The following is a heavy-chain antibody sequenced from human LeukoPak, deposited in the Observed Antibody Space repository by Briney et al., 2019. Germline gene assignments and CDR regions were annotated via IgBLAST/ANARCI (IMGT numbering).Heavy chain of an antibody. J-gene: IGHJ6*03. CDR3: ARDGDYDILTGGNYYYMDV. V-gene: IGHV3-21*01. CDR1: GFTFSSYS. Sequence: PGGSLRLSCAASGFTFSSYSMNWVRQAPGKGLEWVSSISSSSSYIYYADSVKGRFTISRDNAKNSLYLQMNSLRAEDTAVYYCARDGDYDILTGGNYYYMDVWGKGTTVTVSS. D-gene: IGHD3-9*01. CDR2: ISSSSSYI.